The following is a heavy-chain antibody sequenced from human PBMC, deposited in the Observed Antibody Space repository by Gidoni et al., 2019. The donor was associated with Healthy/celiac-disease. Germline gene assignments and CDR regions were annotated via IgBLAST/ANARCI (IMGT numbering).Heavy chain of an antibody. D-gene: IGHD3-10*01. V-gene: IGHV1-24*01. Sequence: QVQLVQSGAEVKKPGASVKVSCKVSGSTLPALSMHWVRQAPGKGLEWMGGFDPEDGETIYAQKFQGRVTMTEDTSTDTAYMELSSLRSEDTAVYYCATYSVGEYGGPGDYYYGMDVWGQGTTVTVSS. CDR3: ATYSVGEYGGPGDYYYGMDV. CDR1: GSTLPALS. J-gene: IGHJ6*02. CDR2: FDPEDGET.